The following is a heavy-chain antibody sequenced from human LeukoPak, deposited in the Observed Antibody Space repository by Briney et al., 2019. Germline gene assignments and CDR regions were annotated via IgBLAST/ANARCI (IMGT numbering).Heavy chain of an antibody. CDR2: ISSSSSNI. CDR1: GFTFSSYS. Sequence: GGSLRLSCAASGFTFSSYSMNWVRQAPGKGLEWVASISSSSSNIYYADSVEGRFTISRDNAKNSLYLQMNSLRAEDTDVYYCARERYCSSTSCYTEMDYWGQGTLVTVSS. D-gene: IGHD2-2*02. J-gene: IGHJ4*02. V-gene: IGHV3-21*01. CDR3: ARERYCSSTSCYTEMDY.